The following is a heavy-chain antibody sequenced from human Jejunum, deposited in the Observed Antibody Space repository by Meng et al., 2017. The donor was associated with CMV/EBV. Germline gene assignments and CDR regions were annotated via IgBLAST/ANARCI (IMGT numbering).Heavy chain of an antibody. Sequence: TLSRYSRIWVRQAPGKGLEWVSSISSSSTYIYYADSVKGRFTISRDNAKNSLYLQMNSLRAEDTAVYYCARDQGYYDSSGYLNWFDPWGQGTLVTVSS. CDR2: ISSSSTYI. J-gene: IGHJ5*02. D-gene: IGHD3-22*01. V-gene: IGHV3-21*01. CDR1: TLSRYS. CDR3: ARDQGYYDSSGYLNWFDP.